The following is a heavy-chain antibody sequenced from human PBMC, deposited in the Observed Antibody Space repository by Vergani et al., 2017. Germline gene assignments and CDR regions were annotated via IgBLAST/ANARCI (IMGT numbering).Heavy chain of an antibody. J-gene: IGHJ6*03. Sequence: EVQLVESGGGLVKPGGSLRLSCAASGFTFSSYSMNWVRQAPGKGLEWVSSISSSSSYIYYADSVKGRFTISRDNAKNSLYLQMNSLRAEDTAVYYCAKAKGYYYYYYMDVWGKGTTVTVSS. CDR3: AKAKGYYYYYYMDV. CDR2: ISSSSSYI. V-gene: IGHV3-21*01. CDR1: GFTFSSYS.